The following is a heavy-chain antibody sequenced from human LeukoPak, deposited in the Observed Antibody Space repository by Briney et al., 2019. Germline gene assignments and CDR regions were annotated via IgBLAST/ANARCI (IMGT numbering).Heavy chain of an antibody. V-gene: IGHV3-48*03. Sequence: GGSLRLSCAASGFTFSSYEMNWVRQAPGKGLEGVSYISSSGSTIYYADSVKGRFTISRDNAKNSLYPQMNSLRAEDTAVYYCARDRMAQGWFDPWGQGTLVTVSS. J-gene: IGHJ5*02. D-gene: IGHD5-24*01. CDR3: ARDRMAQGWFDP. CDR2: ISSSGSTI. CDR1: GFTFSSYE.